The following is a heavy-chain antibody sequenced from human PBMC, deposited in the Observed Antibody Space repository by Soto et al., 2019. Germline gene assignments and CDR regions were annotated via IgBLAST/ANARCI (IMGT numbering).Heavy chain of an antibody. CDR3: ARDGGADYLPVYGMDV. CDR2: ISSSSSTI. Sequence: EVQLVESGGGLVQPGGSLRLSCAASGFTFSSYSMNWVRQAPGKGLEWVSYISSSSSTIYYADSVKGRFTISRDNAKNLLYLQMNSLRDEDTAVYYCARDGGADYLPVYGMDVWGQGTTVTVSS. J-gene: IGHJ6*02. CDR1: GFTFSSYS. D-gene: IGHD4-17*01. V-gene: IGHV3-48*02.